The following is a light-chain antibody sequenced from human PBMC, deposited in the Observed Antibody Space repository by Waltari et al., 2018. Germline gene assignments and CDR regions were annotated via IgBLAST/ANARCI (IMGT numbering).Light chain of an antibody. J-gene: IGLJ3*02. CDR1: TSNIGVGYE. CDR3: QSYDSSLSASV. CDR2: SNT. Sequence: SVLTQPPSVSGAPGQRVTISCTGSTSNIGVGYEVHWYQQLPRAAPKLLIYSNTNRPSGVPDRFSASKSGTSASLDITGLQVEDEADYYCQSYDSSLSASVFGGGTKLTVL. V-gene: IGLV1-40*01.